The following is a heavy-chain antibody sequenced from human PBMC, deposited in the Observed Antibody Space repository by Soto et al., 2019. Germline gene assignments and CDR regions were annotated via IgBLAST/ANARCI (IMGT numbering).Heavy chain of an antibody. V-gene: IGHV3-21*02. CDR1: GFTFSYYS. CDR3: ARDQDAFDI. J-gene: IGHJ3*02. CDR2: ISSSSSHI. Sequence: EVQLVESGGGLVKPGGSLRLSCAASGFTFSYYSMIWVRQAPGKGLEWVSCISSSSSHIYYADSVQGRFTISRDNAKNSLYPQMNSLRAEDTALYSCARDQDAFDIWGRGTEVTVSS.